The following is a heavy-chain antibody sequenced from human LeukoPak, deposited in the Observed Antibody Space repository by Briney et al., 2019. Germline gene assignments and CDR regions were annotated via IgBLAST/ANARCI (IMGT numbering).Heavy chain of an antibody. CDR2: INPSGGRT. J-gene: IGHJ4*02. CDR1: GYTFTNYY. V-gene: IGHV1-46*01. D-gene: IGHD5-18*01. CDR3: ARIHDTSMGKLDY. Sequence: ASVKVSCKASGYTFTNYYMHWVRQAPGQGLEWMGMINPSGGRTSYAQKFQGRVTMTRDTSTSTVYMEMSSLRSEDTAVYYCARIHDTSMGKLDYWGQGTLVTVSS.